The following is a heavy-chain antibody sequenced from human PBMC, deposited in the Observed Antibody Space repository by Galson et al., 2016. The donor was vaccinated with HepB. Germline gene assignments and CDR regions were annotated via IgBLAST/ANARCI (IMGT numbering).Heavy chain of an antibody. CDR2: IDPSSGGK. D-gene: IGHD2-15*01. V-gene: IGHV1-2*02. CDR1: GFTFTGYY. Sequence: SVKVSCKASGFTFTGYYIHWVRQAPGQGLEWMGWIDPSSGGKVYAQKFQGRVTVTRDTSITTVYMELGSLRSDDTAFCHCVRGGPLVGGSWPPFDDWGQGTLVVVSP. CDR3: VRGGPLVGGSWPPFDD. J-gene: IGHJ4*02.